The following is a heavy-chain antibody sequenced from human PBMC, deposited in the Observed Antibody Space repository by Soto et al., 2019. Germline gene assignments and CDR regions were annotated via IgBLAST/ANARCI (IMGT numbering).Heavy chain of an antibody. Sequence: SQTLSLTCAISGDSVSSNTATWNWIRQSLSRGLEWLGRIYYRSKWFNDYAVSVRSRVTMNPDTSRNQVSLQLSSVTPEDTAVYFCARGLQLSVPPEDFAFWDQGVLVTVS. J-gene: IGHJ4*02. CDR2: IYYRSKWFN. CDR3: ARGLQLSVPPEDFAF. V-gene: IGHV6-1*01. D-gene: IGHD1-1*01. CDR1: GDSVSSNTAT.